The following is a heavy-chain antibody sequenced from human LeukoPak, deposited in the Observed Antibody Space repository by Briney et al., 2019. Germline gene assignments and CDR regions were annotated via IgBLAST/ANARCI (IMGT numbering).Heavy chain of an antibody. J-gene: IGHJ1*01. CDR3: AAVSGSYTLLDC. Sequence: ASVKVSCKVSGYTLTELSIHWVRQAPGKGLEWMGGIDPDDGETIYSPKFQGRVTMTEDTSTDTAHLVLSGLRSEDTAVYFSAAVSGSYTLLDCWGQGTPVTVSS. V-gene: IGHV1-24*01. D-gene: IGHD1-26*01. CDR2: IDPDDGET. CDR1: GYTLTELS.